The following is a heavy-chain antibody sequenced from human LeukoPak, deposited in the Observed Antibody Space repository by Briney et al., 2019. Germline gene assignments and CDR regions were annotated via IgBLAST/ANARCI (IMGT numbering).Heavy chain of an antibody. CDR1: GYTLTELS. V-gene: IGHV1-24*01. J-gene: IGHJ4*02. CDR2: FDPEDGET. CDR3: ATYYDSSGYYPKMAFDY. Sequence: ASVTVSCKVSGYTLTELSMHWVRQAPGKGLEWMGGFDPEDGETMYAQKLQGRVTITEDTSTDTAYMELSSLRSEDKAVYYCATYYDSSGYYPKMAFDYWGQGTLVTVSS. D-gene: IGHD3-22*01.